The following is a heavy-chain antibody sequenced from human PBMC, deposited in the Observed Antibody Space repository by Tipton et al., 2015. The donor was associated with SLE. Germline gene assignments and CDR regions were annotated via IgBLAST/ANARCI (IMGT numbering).Heavy chain of an antibody. V-gene: IGHV4-61*02. CDR2: ISAPGGP. CDR1: GGSISSGDYH. CDR3: ARDLAWSGFFDL. Sequence: TLSLTCAVSGGSISSGDYHWNWIRQSAGEGLEWLGRISAPGGPYYNPSLNSPVTMSLDTSKNQFSLKLSSVTAADTAVYYCARDLAWSGFFDLWGRGTLVTVSS. J-gene: IGHJ2*01. D-gene: IGHD3-3*01.